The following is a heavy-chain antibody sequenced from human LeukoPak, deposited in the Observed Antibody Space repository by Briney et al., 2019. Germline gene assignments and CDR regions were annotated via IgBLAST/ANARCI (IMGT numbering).Heavy chain of an antibody. V-gene: IGHV3-23*01. CDR2: ISGSGSST. J-gene: IGHJ6*02. D-gene: IGHD3-10*01. Sequence: GGSLRLSCAASGFTFSNYAMSWVRQAPGKGLEWVSAISGSGSSTYYADSVKGRFTISRDNSKNTLYLQMNSLRAEDTAVYYCARGLSHYYGSGSYYKKMAAPDYYYYYGMDVWGQGTTVTVSS. CDR3: ARGLSHYYGSGSYYKKMAAPDYYYYYGMDV. CDR1: GFTFSNYA.